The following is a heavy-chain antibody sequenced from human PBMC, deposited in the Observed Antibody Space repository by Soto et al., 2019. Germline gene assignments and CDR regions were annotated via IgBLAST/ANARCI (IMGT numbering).Heavy chain of an antibody. D-gene: IGHD1-26*01. CDR2: IIPIFGTA. CDR3: ARAYEGAPLLSHYGMDV. CDR1: GGTFSSYA. Sequence: GASVKVSCKASGGTFSSYAISWVRQAPGQGLEWMGGIIPIFGTANYAQKFQGRVTITADESTSTAYMELSSLRSEDTAVYYCARAYEGAPLLSHYGMDVWGQGTTVTVSS. J-gene: IGHJ6*02. V-gene: IGHV1-69*13.